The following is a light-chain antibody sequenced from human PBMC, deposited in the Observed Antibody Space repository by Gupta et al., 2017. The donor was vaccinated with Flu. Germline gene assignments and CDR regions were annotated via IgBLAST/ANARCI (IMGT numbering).Light chain of an antibody. CDR3: NARDSSGNLV. V-gene: IGLV3-19*01. J-gene: IGLJ3*02. Sequence: SSELTQDPAVSVALGQTVRITCQGDSLSSYYASWYPQKPGQAPVLVIYGKNNRPAGIPDRFSGSSAGNTASVTITGAQAEEEADYYCNARDSSGNLVFGGGTKLTVL. CDR1: SLSSYY. CDR2: GKN.